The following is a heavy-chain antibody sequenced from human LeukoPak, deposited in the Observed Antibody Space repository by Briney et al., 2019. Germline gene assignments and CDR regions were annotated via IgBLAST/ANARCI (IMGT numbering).Heavy chain of an antibody. J-gene: IGHJ4*02. CDR2: ISSSSSYI. Sequence: PGGSLRLSCAASGFTFSSYSMNWVRQAPGKGLEWVSSISSSSSYIYYADSVKGRFTISRDNAKNSLYLQMNSLRAEDTAVYYCARDKVAVAGGIDYWGQGTLVTVSS. V-gene: IGHV3-21*01. CDR3: ARDKVAVAGGIDY. D-gene: IGHD6-19*01. CDR1: GFTFSSYS.